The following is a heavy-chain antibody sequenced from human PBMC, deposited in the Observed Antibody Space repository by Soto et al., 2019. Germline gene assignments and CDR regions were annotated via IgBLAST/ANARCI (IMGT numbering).Heavy chain of an antibody. V-gene: IGHV5-51*01. D-gene: IGHD7-27*01. Sequence: GESLKISCKGSGYSFTSYWIGWVRQMPGKGLEWMGIIYPGDSDTRYSPSFQGQVTISADKSISTAYLPWSSLKASATAMYYCARRAGAAILHFDYWGQGTLVTVSS. CDR2: IYPGDSDT. J-gene: IGHJ4*02. CDR1: GYSFTSYW. CDR3: ARRAGAAILHFDY.